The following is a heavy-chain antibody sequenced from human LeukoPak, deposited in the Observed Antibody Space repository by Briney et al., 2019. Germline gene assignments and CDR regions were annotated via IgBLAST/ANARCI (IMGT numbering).Heavy chain of an antibody. J-gene: IGHJ5*02. V-gene: IGHV1-2*02. Sequence: ASVKVSCKASGYTFTGYYMHWVRQAPGQGLEWMGWINPDSGGTNYAQKFQGRVTMTRDTSISTAYMELSRLRSDDTAVYYCARTTSLPSLEIWFGELLSSDNWFDPWGQGTLVTVSS. CDR1: GYTFTGYY. CDR3: ARTTSLPSLEIWFGELLSSDNWFDP. D-gene: IGHD3-10*01. CDR2: INPDSGGT.